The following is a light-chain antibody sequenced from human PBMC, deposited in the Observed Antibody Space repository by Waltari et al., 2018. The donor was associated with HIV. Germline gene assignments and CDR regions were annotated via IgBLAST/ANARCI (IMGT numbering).Light chain of an antibody. Sequence: QSALTQPASVSGSPGQSLTISCTGSSSDIGGYAFVSWYQQHPGKAPKLIIYDVIERPSGVSNRFSASKSGNTASLTISGLQPEDEADYYCCSFIGRSTLIFGGGTKVTVV. V-gene: IGLV2-23*02. CDR1: SSDIGGYAF. CDR3: CSFIGRSTLI. CDR2: DVI. J-gene: IGLJ2*01.